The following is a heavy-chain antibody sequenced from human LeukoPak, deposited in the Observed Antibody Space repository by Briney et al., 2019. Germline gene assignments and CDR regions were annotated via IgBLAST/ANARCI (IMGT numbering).Heavy chain of an antibody. CDR1: GFTVSGNF. D-gene: IGHD4-23*01. CDR2: IYIDGTT. Sequence: PGGSLRLSCVASGFTVSGNFMSWVRQLPGKGLEWVSVIYIDGTTHYADSVKGRFISSRDNSKNTLFLQMNSLRAEDTAVYYCARDREFYGGNSEGLDVWGQGTTVTVS. J-gene: IGHJ6*02. CDR3: ARDREFYGGNSEGLDV. V-gene: IGHV3-53*01.